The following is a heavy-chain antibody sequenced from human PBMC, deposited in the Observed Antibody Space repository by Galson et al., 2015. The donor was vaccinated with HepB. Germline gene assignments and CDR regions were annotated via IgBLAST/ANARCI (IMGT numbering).Heavy chain of an antibody. CDR2: INGDGSIT. V-gene: IGHV3-74*01. CDR1: GFTFSDYW. D-gene: IGHD3-22*01. CDR3: ATMGYYDSSGYYGYTHY. J-gene: IGHJ4*02. Sequence: SLRLSCAASGFTFSDYWMHWVRQAPGKGLVWVSRINGDGSITDYADSVKGRSTISRDNAKNTLYLQMNSLRGEDTAVYYCATMGYYDSSGYYGYTHYWGQGTLVTVSS.